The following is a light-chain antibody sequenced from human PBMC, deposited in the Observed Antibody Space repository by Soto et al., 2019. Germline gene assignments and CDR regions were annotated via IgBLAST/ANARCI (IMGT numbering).Light chain of an antibody. CDR3: SSYISSSTLDVV. V-gene: IGLV2-14*01. J-gene: IGLJ2*01. CDR2: DVS. Sequence: QSALTQPASGSGAAGQSITISCTGTSSDIGGYNYVSWYQQHPGKAPKLIICDVSNRPSGVSNRFSGSKSGNTASLTISGLQAEDEADYYCSSYISSSTLDVVFGGGTKVTVL. CDR1: SSDIGGYNY.